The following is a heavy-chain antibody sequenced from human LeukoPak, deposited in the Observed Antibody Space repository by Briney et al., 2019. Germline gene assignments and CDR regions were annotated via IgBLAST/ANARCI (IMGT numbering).Heavy chain of an antibody. D-gene: IGHD2-15*01. CDR3: ARDSLGYCSGGSCYSEGGIFDY. V-gene: IGHV3-33*01. Sequence: GGSLRLSCAASGFTFSSYGMHWVRQAPGMGLEWVAVIWYDGSNKYYADSVKGRFTISRDNSKNTLYLQMNSLRAEDTAVYYCARDSLGYCSGGSCYSEGGIFDYWGQGTLVTVSS. CDR1: GFTFSSYG. CDR2: IWYDGSNK. J-gene: IGHJ4*02.